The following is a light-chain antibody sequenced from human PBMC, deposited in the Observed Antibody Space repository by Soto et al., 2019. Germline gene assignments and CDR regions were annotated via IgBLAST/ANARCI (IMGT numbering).Light chain of an antibody. V-gene: IGLV4-69*01. J-gene: IGLJ3*02. CDR3: QTWGTGIRV. Sequence: QPVLTQSPSASASLGASVKLTCTLSSGHSSYAIAWHQQQPEKGPRYLMKLNSDGSHSKGDGTPDRFSGSSSGAERYLTISSLQSEDEADYYCQTWGTGIRVFGGGTKVTVL. CDR1: SGHSSYA. CDR2: LNSDGSH.